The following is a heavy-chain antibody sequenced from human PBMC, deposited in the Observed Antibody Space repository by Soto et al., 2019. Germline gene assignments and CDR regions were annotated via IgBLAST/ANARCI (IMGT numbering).Heavy chain of an antibody. J-gene: IGHJ5*01. CDR2: IIHPDTT. Sequence: EVQLLESGGGLVQPGGSLRLSCAASGFTFENCGMIWVRQAPGKGLEWVAAIIHPDTTNYADSVKGRFTISRDNSKDTLYLQMNGLRVEDTAIYYCAKGEALYSSHPWDSWGHGTLVTVSA. CDR3: AKGEALYSSHPWDS. V-gene: IGHV3-23*01. D-gene: IGHD3-22*01. CDR1: GFTFENCG.